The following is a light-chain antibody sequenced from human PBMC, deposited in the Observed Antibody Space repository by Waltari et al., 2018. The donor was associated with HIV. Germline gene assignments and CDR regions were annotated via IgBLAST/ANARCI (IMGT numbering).Light chain of an antibody. J-gene: IGLJ2*01. Sequence: SYELTQPSSVSVSPGQTVRITCSGDNLGEKLVCWYQQKPGQSPLLLIYADKKRPSGIPGRFAASNSGNTATLAITETQTMDEADYYCQTWDNSAGVFGGGTKLTVL. CDR1: NLGEKL. CDR2: ADK. V-gene: IGLV3-1*01. CDR3: QTWDNSAGV.